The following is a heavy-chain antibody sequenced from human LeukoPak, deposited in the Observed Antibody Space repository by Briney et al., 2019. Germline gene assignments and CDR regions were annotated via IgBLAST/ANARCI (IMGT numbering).Heavy chain of an antibody. V-gene: IGHV4-28*01. CDR2: IYYSGST. CDR3: ASPGYCTGGACAVV. CDR1: GYSVSSSNW. J-gene: IGHJ6*02. D-gene: IGHD2-8*02. Sequence: SSETLSLTCAVSGYSVSSSNWWGWIRQPPGQGLEWIGYIYYSGSTYYNPSLKSRLTMSVDTSKNQFSLKLSSVTAVVTAVYFCASPGYCTGGACAVVWGQGTTVTVSS.